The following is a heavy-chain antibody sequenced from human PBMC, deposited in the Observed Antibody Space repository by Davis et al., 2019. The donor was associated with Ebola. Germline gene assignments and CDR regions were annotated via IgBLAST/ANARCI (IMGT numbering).Heavy chain of an antibody. J-gene: IGHJ3*02. CDR3: ARPYSSGWYGAFDI. CDR1: GGSFSGHY. D-gene: IGHD6-19*01. CDR2: MYYSGGT. V-gene: IGHV4-59*11. Sequence: GSLRLSCAVYGGSFSGHYWSWIRQPPGKGLEWIGYMYYSGGTNYNPSLKSRVTISVDTSKNQLSLKVNSVIAADTAVYYCARPYSSGWYGAFDIWGQGAMVTVSS.